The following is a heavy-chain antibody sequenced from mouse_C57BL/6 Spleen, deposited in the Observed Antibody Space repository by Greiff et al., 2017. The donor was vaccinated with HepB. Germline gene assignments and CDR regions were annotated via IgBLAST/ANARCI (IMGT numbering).Heavy chain of an antibody. CDR1: GFNIKNTY. Sequence: EVKLVESVAELVRPGASVKLSCTASGFNIKNTYMHWVKQRPEQGLEWIGRIDPANGNTKYAPKFQGKATITADTSSNTAYLQLSSLTSEDTAIYYGASGGLSGRESWFAYWGQGTLVTVSA. J-gene: IGHJ3*01. V-gene: IGHV14-3*01. CDR2: IDPANGNT. D-gene: IGHD1-3*01. CDR3: ASGGLSGRESWFAY.